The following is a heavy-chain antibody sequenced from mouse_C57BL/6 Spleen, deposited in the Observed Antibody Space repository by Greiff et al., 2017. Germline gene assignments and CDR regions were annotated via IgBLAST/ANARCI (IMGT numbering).Heavy chain of an antibody. Sequence: QVQLQQSGAELMKPGASVKLSCKATGYTFTGYWIEWVKQRPGHGLEWIGEILPGSGSTNYNEKFKGKATFTADTSSNTAYMQLSSPTTEDSAIYYCARSWGYGSSLYAMDYWGQGTSVTVSS. J-gene: IGHJ4*01. V-gene: IGHV1-9*01. CDR2: ILPGSGST. CDR3: ARSWGYGSSLYAMDY. D-gene: IGHD1-1*01. CDR1: GYTFTGYW.